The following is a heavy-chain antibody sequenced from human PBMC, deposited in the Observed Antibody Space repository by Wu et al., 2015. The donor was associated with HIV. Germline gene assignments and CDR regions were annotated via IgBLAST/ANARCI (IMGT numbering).Heavy chain of an antibody. CDR2: ISTVPQAPRQGLKWVQWMT. CDR1: GYKFTEYG. Sequence: QVQLIQGGIEVKNPGASVKVSCQASGYKFTEYGISWVRQAPGQGLQWMGWISTVPQAPRQGLKWVQWMTGYTDKAHVAQKFQGRVTMTEDTSTDTAYMELSSLNSEDTAVYYCAASSPRGYSGNVRFSGGWLNCFDPWGQGTLVTVSS. V-gene: IGHV1-24*01. D-gene: IGHD5-12*01. CDR3: AASSPRGYSGNVRFSGGWLNCFDP. J-gene: IGHJ5*02.